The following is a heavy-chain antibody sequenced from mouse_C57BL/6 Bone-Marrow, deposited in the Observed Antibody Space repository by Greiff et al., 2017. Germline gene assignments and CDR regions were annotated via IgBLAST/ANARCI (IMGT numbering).Heavy chain of an antibody. V-gene: IGHV2-2*01. CDR2: IWCGGST. CDR1: GFSLTSYG. J-gene: IGHJ3*01. CDR3: ARNSGGTCAD. D-gene: IGHD4-1*01. Sequence: QVQLQQSGPGLAPPSQSLSITCTVSGFSLTSYGVHWVRQSPGKGLEWLGVIWCGGSTDYNAAFISLLCISKAHSQSQVFFKMNSLQADDTAIYYCARNSGGTCADGGQWTLVTVSA.